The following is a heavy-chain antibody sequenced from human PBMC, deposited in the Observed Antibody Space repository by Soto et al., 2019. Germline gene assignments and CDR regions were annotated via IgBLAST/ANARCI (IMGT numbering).Heavy chain of an antibody. CDR2: ISAYNGNT. V-gene: IGHV1-18*01. Sequence: QVQLVQSGTEVKKPGASVKVSCKASGYTLTNYGITWVRQAPGQGLEWMGWISAYNGNTNYAQRLQGRVTMTTDTSTSTAYMELRSLRSDDTAVYYCARRDTYYDILTGTPMDVWGQGTTVTVSS. CDR1: GYTLTNYG. CDR3: ARRDTYYDILTGTPMDV. D-gene: IGHD3-9*01. J-gene: IGHJ6*02.